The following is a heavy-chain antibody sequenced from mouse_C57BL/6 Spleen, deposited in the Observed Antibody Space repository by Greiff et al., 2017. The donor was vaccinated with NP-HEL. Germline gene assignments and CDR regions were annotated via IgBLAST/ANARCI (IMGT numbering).Heavy chain of an antibody. D-gene: IGHD1-1*02. V-gene: IGHV5-4*03. CDR2: ISDGGSYT. CDR3: ARAGGRAWFAY. CDR1: GFTFSSYA. J-gene: IGHJ3*01. Sequence: EVKLVESGGGLVKPGGSLKLSCAASGFTFSSYAMSWVRQTPEKRLEWVATISDGGSYTYYPDNVKGRFTISRDNAKNNLYLQMSHLKSEDTAMYYCARAGGRAWFAYWGQGTLVTVSA.